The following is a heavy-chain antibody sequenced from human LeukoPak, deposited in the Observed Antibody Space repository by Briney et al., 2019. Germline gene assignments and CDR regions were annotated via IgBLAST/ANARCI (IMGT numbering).Heavy chain of an antibody. CDR3: AREEADSSGWYGGWFDP. D-gene: IGHD6-19*01. CDR2: MNPNSGNT. Sequence: ASVKVSCKASGYTFTSYDINWVRQATGQGLEWMGWMNPNSGNTGYAQKFQGRVTITRNTSISTAYMELSSLRSEDTAVYYCAREEADSSGWYGGWFDPWGQGTLVTVSS. J-gene: IGHJ5*02. CDR1: GYTFTSYD. V-gene: IGHV1-8*03.